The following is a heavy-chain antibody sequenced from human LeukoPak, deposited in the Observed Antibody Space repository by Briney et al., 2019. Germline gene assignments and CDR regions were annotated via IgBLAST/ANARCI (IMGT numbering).Heavy chain of an antibody. J-gene: IGHJ5*02. CDR3: ARARDFGVVTHNWFDP. CDR2: IIPIFGTA. Sequence: VKVSCKASGGTFSSYAISWVRQAPGQGLEWMGGIIPIFGTANYAQKFQGRVTITADESTSTAYMELSSLRSEDTAVYYCARARDFGVVTHNWFDPWGQGTLVTVSS. D-gene: IGHD3-3*01. V-gene: IGHV1-69*01. CDR1: GGTFSSYA.